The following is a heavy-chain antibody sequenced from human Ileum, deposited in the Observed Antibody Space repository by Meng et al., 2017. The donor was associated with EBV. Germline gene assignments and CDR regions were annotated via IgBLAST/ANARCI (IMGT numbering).Heavy chain of an antibody. V-gene: IGHV4-30-4*01. CDR1: GGSISSGDYY. D-gene: IGHD2-21*01. Sequence: QVQLQGAGPGLVKPPQPLSLPCTVSGGSISSGDYYWSWIRQPPGKGLEWIGYIYNSGSTYYNPSLKSRVTISVDTSKNQFSLKLRFVTAADTAVYYCAREGRSHQVGVSVYWGQGNLVTVSS. CDR3: AREGRSHQVGVSVY. CDR2: IYNSGST. J-gene: IGHJ4*02.